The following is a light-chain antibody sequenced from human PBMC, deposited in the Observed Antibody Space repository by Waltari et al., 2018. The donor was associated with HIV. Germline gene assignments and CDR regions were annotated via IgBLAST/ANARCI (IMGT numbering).Light chain of an antibody. J-gene: IGLJ1*01. CDR1: SSNIGAGYD. CDR2: ITS. CDR3: QSYDSSLSVLYV. Sequence: QSVLTQPPSVSGAPGQRVTISCPGSSSNIGAGYDVPWYQQLPGTAPKLLIYITSNRPSGVPDRCSGSRSGTSASRAITGLQAEDEADYYCQSYDSSLSVLYVFGTGTKVTVL. V-gene: IGLV1-40*01.